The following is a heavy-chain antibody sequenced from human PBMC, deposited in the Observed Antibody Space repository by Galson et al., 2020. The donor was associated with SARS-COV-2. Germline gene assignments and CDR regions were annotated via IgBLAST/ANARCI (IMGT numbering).Heavy chain of an antibody. CDR1: GYSFTSYW. V-gene: IGHV5-51*01. J-gene: IGHJ4*02. CDR2: IYPGDSDT. Sequence: GESLKISCKCSGYSFTSYWIGWVRQMPGKGLEWMGIIYPGDSDTRYSPSFQGQVTISADKSISTAYLQWSSLKASDTAMYYCARQGGNYYGSGSPIDYWGQGTLVTVSS. D-gene: IGHD3-10*01. CDR3: ARQGGNYYGSGSPIDY.